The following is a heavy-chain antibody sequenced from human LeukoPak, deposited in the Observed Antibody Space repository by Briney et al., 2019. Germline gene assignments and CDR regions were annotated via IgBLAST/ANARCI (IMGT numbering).Heavy chain of an antibody. CDR1: GFTFSNYA. V-gene: IGHV3-7*01. D-gene: IGHD5-12*01. CDR3: ARDEIVATTKANYYYYMDV. CDR2: IKQDGSEK. J-gene: IGHJ6*03. Sequence: GSLRLSCAASGFTFSNYAIHWVRQAPGKGLEWVANIKQDGSEKYYVDSVKGRFTISRDNAKNSLYLQMNSLRAEDTAVYYCARDEIVATTKANYYYYMDVWGKGTTVTISS.